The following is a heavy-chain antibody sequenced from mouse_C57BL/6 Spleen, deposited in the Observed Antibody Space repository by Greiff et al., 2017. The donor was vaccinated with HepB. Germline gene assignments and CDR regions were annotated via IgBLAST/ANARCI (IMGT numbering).Heavy chain of an antibody. D-gene: IGHD1-1*01. CDR2: ISSGSSTI. V-gene: IGHV5-17*01. CDR1: GFTFSDYG. Sequence: EVMLVESGGGLVKPGGSLKLSCAASGFTFSDYGMHWVRQAPEKGLEWVAYISSGSSTIYYADTVKGRFTISRDNAKNTLFLQMTSLRSEDTAMYYCATFITTVVATDYAMDYWGQGTSVTVSS. CDR3: ATFITTVVATDYAMDY. J-gene: IGHJ4*01.